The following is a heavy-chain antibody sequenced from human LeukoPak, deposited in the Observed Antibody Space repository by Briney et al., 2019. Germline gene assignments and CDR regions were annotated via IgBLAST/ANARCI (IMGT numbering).Heavy chain of an antibody. D-gene: IGHD3-10*01. V-gene: IGHV4-34*01. CDR3: ARGGFARSNYYGSGSYYNFLDY. CDR2: INHSGST. J-gene: IGHJ4*02. CDR1: GGSFSGYY. Sequence: SETLSLTCAVYGGSFSGYYWSWVRQPPGKGREWIGEINHSGSTNYNPSLKSRVAISVDTSKNQFSLKLSSVTAADTAVYYCARGGFARSNYYGSGSYYNFLDYWGQGTLVTVSS.